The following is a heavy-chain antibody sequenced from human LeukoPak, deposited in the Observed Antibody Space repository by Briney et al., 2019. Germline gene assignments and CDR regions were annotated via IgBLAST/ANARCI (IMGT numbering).Heavy chain of an antibody. CDR2: INHSGST. CDR3: ARLQYDILTGYWFDP. V-gene: IGHV4-34*01. D-gene: IGHD3-9*01. CDR1: GGSFSGYY. Sequence: SETLSLTCAVYGGSFSGYYWSWIRQPPGKGLEWIGEINHSGSTNYNPSLKSRVTISVDTSKNQFSLKLSSVTAADTAVYFWARLQYDILTGYWFDPWGQGTLVTVSS. J-gene: IGHJ5*02.